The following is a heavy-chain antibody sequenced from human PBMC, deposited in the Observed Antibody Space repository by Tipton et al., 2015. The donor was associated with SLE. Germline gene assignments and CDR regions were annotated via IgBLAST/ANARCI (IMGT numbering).Heavy chain of an antibody. CDR2: IFYSGST. Sequence: TLSLTCSVSGGSISSYSYYWGWIRQPPGRGLEWIGSIFYSGSTSYNPSLKSRVTISVDTSKNQFSLKLISVTAADTAMYYCARHRSSIVGATVDYWGQGTLVTVSS. V-gene: IGHV4-39*01. CDR1: GGSISSYSYY. CDR3: ARHRSSIVGATVDY. J-gene: IGHJ4*02. D-gene: IGHD1-26*01.